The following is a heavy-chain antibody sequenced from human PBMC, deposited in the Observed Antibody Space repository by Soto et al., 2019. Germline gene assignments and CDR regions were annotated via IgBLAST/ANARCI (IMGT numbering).Heavy chain of an antibody. Sequence: ASVKVSCKASGGTFSSYAISWVRQAPGQGLEWMGGIIPIVVTANYAQKFQGRVTITADESTSTAYMELSSLRSEDTAVYYCARGGKAGVVPHLHYYYGMDVWGQGTTVTVSS. V-gene: IGHV1-69*13. D-gene: IGHD2-15*01. CDR1: GGTFSSYA. CDR2: IIPIVVTA. J-gene: IGHJ6*02. CDR3: ARGGKAGVVPHLHYYYGMDV.